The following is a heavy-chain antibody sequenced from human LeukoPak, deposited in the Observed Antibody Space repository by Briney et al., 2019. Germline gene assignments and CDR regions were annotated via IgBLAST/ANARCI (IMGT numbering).Heavy chain of an antibody. CDR2: INAGNGNT. Sequence: ASVKVSCKASGYTFTSYAMHWVRQAPGQRLEWMGWINAGNGNTKYSQKFQGRVTITRDTSASTAYMELSSLRSEDTAVYYCARASDYGDHLDYWGQGTLVTVSS. V-gene: IGHV1-3*01. J-gene: IGHJ4*02. D-gene: IGHD4-17*01. CDR1: GYTFTSYA. CDR3: ARASDYGDHLDY.